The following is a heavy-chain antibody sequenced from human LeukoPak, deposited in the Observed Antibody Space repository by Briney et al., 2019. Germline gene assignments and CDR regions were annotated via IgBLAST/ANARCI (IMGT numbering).Heavy chain of an antibody. CDR1: GGTFSSYA. J-gene: IGHJ6*03. CDR3: ARGGRVAAADPPYYYYYMDV. CDR2: IIPIFGTA. V-gene: IGHV1-69*05. D-gene: IGHD6-13*01. Sequence: ASVKVSCKASGGTFSSYAISWVRQAPGQGLEWMGGIIPIFGTANHAQKFQGRVTITTDESTSTAYMELSSLRSEDTAVYYCARGGRVAAADPPYYYYYMDVWGKGTTVTVSS.